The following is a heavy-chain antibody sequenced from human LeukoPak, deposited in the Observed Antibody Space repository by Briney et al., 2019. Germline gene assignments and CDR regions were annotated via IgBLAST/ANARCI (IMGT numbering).Heavy chain of an antibody. Sequence: GGSLRLSCAASGFTISTYWMHWVRQAPGKGLVWVSRISSDGTVTNYADSVKGRFTISRDNAKNTLYLQMNSLRAEDTAVYYCAGDIGVPGTFDYWGQGTLVTVSS. V-gene: IGHV3-74*01. CDR1: GFTISTYW. D-gene: IGHD6-19*01. CDR2: ISSDGTVT. CDR3: AGDIGVPGTFDY. J-gene: IGHJ4*02.